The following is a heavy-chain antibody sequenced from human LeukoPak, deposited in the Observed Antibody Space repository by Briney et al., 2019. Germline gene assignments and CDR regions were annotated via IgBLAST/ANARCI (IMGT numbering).Heavy chain of an antibody. V-gene: IGHV4-38-2*01. CDR3: ARGFFYFDY. CDR2: IYHSGST. CDR1: GYSISSGYY. Sequence: PSETLSLTCAVSGYSISSGYYLGWTPQPPGKGLEWIGSIYHSGSTYYNPSLKSRVTISVDTSKNQFSRKLSSVTAADTAVYYCARGFFYFDYWGQGTLVTVSS. J-gene: IGHJ4*02. D-gene: IGHD3-3*01.